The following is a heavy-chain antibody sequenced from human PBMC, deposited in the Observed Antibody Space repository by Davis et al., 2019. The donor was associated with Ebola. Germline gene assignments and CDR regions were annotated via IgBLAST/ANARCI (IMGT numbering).Heavy chain of an antibody. CDR3: ARQGWDYNSGGSYAFDI. CDR2: IFPGDSDT. Sequence: GESLKISCKDPGYNFRNYWIAWVRQMPGKGLEFMGIIFPGDSDTKYSPSFQGQVTISADKSINTAYLQWSSLRVSDTAMYYCARQGWDYNSGGSYAFDIWGQGTMVTVSS. J-gene: IGHJ3*02. CDR1: GYNFRNYW. V-gene: IGHV5-51*01. D-gene: IGHD3-10*01.